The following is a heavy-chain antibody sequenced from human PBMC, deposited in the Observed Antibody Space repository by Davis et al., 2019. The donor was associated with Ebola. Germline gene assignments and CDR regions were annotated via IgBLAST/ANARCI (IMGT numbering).Heavy chain of an antibody. CDR2: SGPGYGEI. J-gene: IGHJ4*02. V-gene: IGHV1-24*01. CDR1: GYSLSEQI. CDR3: ARGDIVTDQVEYFDY. D-gene: IGHD5-12*01. Sequence: AASVKVSCKVSGYSLSEQIIHWVRQAPGEGLEWMGGSGPGYGEIIYAQKFQGRVTISADASTDTAYMELSSLRSEDTAIYYCARGDIVTDQVEYFDYWGQGTLVTVSS.